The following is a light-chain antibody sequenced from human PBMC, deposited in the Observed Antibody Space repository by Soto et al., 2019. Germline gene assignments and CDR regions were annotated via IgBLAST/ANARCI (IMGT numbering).Light chain of an antibody. J-gene: IGKJ5*01. V-gene: IGKV4-1*01. CDR1: QSVLPNSNNKHH. CDR3: QQYYSTPIT. Sequence: DLVLAPSPDSLAVSLGETATIKCKSSQSVLPNSNNKHHIAWYQQKPQQPPKLLFYWATTRESGVPDRFSGSGSGTDFTLTVSSLQAEDVAVYYCQQYYSTPITFGQGTRLEIK. CDR2: WAT.